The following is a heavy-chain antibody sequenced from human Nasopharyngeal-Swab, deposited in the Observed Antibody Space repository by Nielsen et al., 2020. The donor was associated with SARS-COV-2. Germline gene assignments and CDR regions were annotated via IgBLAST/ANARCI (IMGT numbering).Heavy chain of an antibody. D-gene: IGHD1-26*01. CDR1: GFSNTNAW. CDR3: ATRDH. V-gene: IGHV3-15*01. Sequence: GGSLRLSCAASGFSNTNAWMNWVRQAPGQGLDLVVLLKSKTEGDTTDYAAHVKGRVTISRDDSKNTLYLQMNSLKTEDTAIYYCATRDHWGQGTLVTVSS. CDR2: LKSKTEGDTT. J-gene: IGHJ4*02.